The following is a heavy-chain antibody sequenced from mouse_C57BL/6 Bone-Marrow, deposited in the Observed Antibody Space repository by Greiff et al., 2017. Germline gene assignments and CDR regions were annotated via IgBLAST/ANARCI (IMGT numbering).Heavy chain of an antibody. D-gene: IGHD2-5*01. Sequence: VQLQQSGPGLVAPAQSLSMTCTVSGYSLTSYGVDWVRQPPGQGLEWLGVIRGGGSTNYNSALMSRLSISKDNSKSQVFLKMNSLQTDDTAMYYCAKRGGYSKEWFAYWGQGTLVTVSA. V-gene: IGHV2-9*01. CDR2: IRGGGST. J-gene: IGHJ3*01. CDR1: GYSLTSYG. CDR3: AKRGGYSKEWFAY.